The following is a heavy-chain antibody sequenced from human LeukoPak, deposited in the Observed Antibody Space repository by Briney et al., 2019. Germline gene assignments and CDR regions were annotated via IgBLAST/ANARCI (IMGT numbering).Heavy chain of an antibody. V-gene: IGHV4-38-2*02. J-gene: IGHJ4*02. CDR3: ASTGVAADFDY. Sequence: PSETLSLTCTVSGYSISSGYYWGWIRQPPGKGLEWIGSIYHSGSTYYNPSLKSRVTISVDTSKNQFSLKLSSMTAADTAVYYCASTGVAADFDYWGQGTLVTVSS. D-gene: IGHD2-15*01. CDR1: GYSISSGYY. CDR2: IYHSGST.